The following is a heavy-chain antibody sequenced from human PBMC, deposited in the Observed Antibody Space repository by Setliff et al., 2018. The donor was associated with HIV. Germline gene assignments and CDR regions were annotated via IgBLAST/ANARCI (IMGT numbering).Heavy chain of an antibody. Sequence: SSETLSLTCAVYGGSFSGYYWSWIRQPPGKGLEWIGEINHSGSTNYNPSLKSRVTISVETSKNQFSLKLSSVTAADTAVYYCARGRAYYGSSGYYYFDYWGQGTLVTVSS. V-gene: IGHV4-34*01. CDR1: GGSFSGYY. CDR2: INHSGST. J-gene: IGHJ4*02. D-gene: IGHD3-22*01. CDR3: ARGRAYYGSSGYYYFDY.